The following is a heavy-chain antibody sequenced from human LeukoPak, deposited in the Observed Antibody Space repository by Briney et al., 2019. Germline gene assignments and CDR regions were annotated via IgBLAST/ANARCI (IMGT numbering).Heavy chain of an antibody. D-gene: IGHD5-18*01. CDR3: AREDTAMVINY. CDR2: IIPILGIA. CDR1: GYTFTSYA. J-gene: IGHJ4*02. Sequence: VASVKVSCKASGYTFTSYAIHWVRQAPGQRLEWMGRIIPILGIANYAQKFQGRVTITADKSTSTAYMELSSLRSEDTAVYYCAREDTAMVINYWGQGTLVTVSS. V-gene: IGHV1-69*04.